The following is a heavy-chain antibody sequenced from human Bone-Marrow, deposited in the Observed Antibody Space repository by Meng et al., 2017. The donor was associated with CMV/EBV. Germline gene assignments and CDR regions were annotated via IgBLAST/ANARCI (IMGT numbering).Heavy chain of an antibody. J-gene: IGHJ4*02. CDR1: GGSISSGGYY. Sequence: SETLSLTCTVSGGSISSGGYYWSWIRQHPGKGLEWIGYIYYSGSTYYNPSLKSRVTISVDTSKNQFSLKLSSVTAADTAVYYCARDLRGHDYVWGSYRYNFDYWGQGTLVTVSS. CDR3: ARDLRGHDYVWGSYRYNFDY. D-gene: IGHD3-16*02. V-gene: IGHV4-31*03. CDR2: IYYSGST.